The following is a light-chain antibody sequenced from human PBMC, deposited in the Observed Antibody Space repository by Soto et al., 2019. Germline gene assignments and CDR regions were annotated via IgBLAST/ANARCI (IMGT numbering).Light chain of an antibody. J-gene: IGLJ1*01. CDR1: SSDVGSYNL. CDR3: CSYAGTNTFV. CDR2: EGN. V-gene: IGLV2-23*01. Sequence: QSVLTQPASVSGSPGRSITISCTGTSSDVGSYNLVSWYQQHPGKAPKLMIYEGNKRPSGVSNRFSGSKSANTASLTISGLQTEDEADYYCCSYAGTNTFVFGTGTKVTVL.